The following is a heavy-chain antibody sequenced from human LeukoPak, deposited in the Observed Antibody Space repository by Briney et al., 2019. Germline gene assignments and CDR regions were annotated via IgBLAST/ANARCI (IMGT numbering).Heavy chain of an antibody. V-gene: IGHV4-30-2*01. CDR1: GGSISSGGYS. J-gene: IGHJ3*02. Sequence: SETLSLTCAVSGGSISSGGYSWSWIRQPPGKGLEWIGYIYHGGSTYYNPSLKSRVTISVDRSKNQFSLKLSSVTAADTAVYYCARHRGKDAFDIWGQGTMVTVSS. CDR2: IYHGGST. CDR3: ARHRGKDAFDI.